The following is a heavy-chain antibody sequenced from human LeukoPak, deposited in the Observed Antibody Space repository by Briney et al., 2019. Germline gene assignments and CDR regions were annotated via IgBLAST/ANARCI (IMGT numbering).Heavy chain of an antibody. CDR1: GGSISSYY. V-gene: IGHV4-4*07. CDR2: IYTSGST. Sequence: SETLSLTCTVSGGSISSYYWSWRRQPAGKGLEWIGRIYTSGSTNYNPSLKSRVTMSVDTYKNQFSLKLSSVTAADTAVYYCARGRGEYYYDSSGYYVYYFDYWGQGTLVTVSS. D-gene: IGHD3-22*01. J-gene: IGHJ4*02. CDR3: ARGRGEYYYDSSGYYVYYFDY.